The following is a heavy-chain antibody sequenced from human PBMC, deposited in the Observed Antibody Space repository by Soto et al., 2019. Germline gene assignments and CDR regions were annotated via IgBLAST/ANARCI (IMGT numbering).Heavy chain of an antibody. Sequence: QVQVVESGGGVVQPGRSLRLSCAASGFTFSSYAMHWVRQAPGKGLEWVAVISYDGSNKYYADSVNGRFTISRDNSKNTLYLQMNSLRAEDTAVYYCAREAPDYNLSPGMDVWGQGTTVTVSS. CDR3: AREAPDYNLSPGMDV. J-gene: IGHJ6*02. CDR1: GFTFSSYA. V-gene: IGHV3-30-3*01. D-gene: IGHD4-4*01. CDR2: ISYDGSNK.